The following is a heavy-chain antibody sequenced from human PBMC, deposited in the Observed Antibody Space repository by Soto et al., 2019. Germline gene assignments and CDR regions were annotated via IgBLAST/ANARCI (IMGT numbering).Heavy chain of an antibody. CDR2: ISGSGFKK. J-gene: IGHJ6*02. D-gene: IGHD2-21*01. Sequence: PGGSLRLSCAASGFIFENFGMSWVRQAPGKGLEWISSISGSGFKKYYADSVKGRFTISRDNARNTLSLQMNSLRADDTAVYYCARLSGDHSAFFSYGMDAWGQGTTVTVSS. CDR3: ARLSGDHSAFFSYGMDA. V-gene: IGHV3-23*01. CDR1: GFIFENFG.